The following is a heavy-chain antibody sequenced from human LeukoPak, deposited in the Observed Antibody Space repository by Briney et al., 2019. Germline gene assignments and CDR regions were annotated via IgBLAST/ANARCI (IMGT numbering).Heavy chain of an antibody. CDR3: ARDRLGGFDN. J-gene: IGHJ4*02. Sequence: SETLSLTCSVSGDSITTDYYWGWIRQPPGKGLEWIASIFHSGDTYYNPSLKSRLTISVDTSKNQFSLKLTSLTAADTAVYYCARDRLGGFDNWGQGTLVTVS. V-gene: IGHV4-38-2*02. CDR1: GDSITTDYY. D-gene: IGHD2-15*01. CDR2: IFHSGDT.